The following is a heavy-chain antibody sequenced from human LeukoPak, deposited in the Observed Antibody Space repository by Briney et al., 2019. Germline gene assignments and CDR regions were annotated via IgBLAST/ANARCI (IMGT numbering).Heavy chain of an antibody. J-gene: IGHJ2*01. V-gene: IGHV4-59*08. CDR2: VYHSGTT. Sequence: PSETLSLTCTVSGGSISSYYWSWIRQPPGKGLEWIGYVYHSGTTNYNPSLKSRVTISVETSKNQFSLKLSSVTAADTAVYFCARHDDSSGGLWYFDLWGRGTLVTVSP. CDR3: ARHDDSSGGLWYFDL. CDR1: GGSISSYY. D-gene: IGHD2-15*01.